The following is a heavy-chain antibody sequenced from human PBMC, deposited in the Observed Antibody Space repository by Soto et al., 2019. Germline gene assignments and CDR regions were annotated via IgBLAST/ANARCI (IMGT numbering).Heavy chain of an antibody. Sequence: SETLSLTCAVYGWSFSCYYWILLRPPPGKGLEWIGEINHSGSTNYNPSLKSRVTISVDTSKNQFSLKLSSVTAADTAVYYCARVGYYYDSSGPYSGAFDIWGQGTMVTVSS. CDR1: GWSFSCYY. CDR2: INHSGST. V-gene: IGHV4-34*01. J-gene: IGHJ3*02. D-gene: IGHD3-22*01. CDR3: ARVGYYYDSSGPYSGAFDI.